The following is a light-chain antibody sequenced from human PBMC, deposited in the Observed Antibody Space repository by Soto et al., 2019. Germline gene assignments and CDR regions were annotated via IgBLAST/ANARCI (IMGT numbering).Light chain of an antibody. V-gene: IGKV3-15*01. CDR2: AAS. CDR3: QQRSNWPPIT. CDR1: QSVDSN. Sequence: EILMTQSPATLSVSPGERATLSCRASQSVDSNLAWYQQKPGQAPRLLIYAASTRATGIPARFSGSGSGTEFTLTISSLQSEDFAVYYCQQRSNWPPITFGQGTRLE. J-gene: IGKJ5*01.